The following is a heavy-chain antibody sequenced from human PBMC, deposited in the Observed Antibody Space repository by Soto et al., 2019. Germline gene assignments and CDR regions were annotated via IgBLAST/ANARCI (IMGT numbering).Heavy chain of an antibody. CDR1: GYSFTTYG. Sequence: QVQLVQSGAEVKKPGASVKVSCKASGYSFTTYGIAWVLQDPGQGLEWMGWISTYNGDTDYAQNLQGRVIMTTDTSTTTAYMELRSLRSDDTAVYYCAREGSRPYYYYGMDVWGQGTTVSVSS. V-gene: IGHV1-18*01. CDR3: AREGSRPYYYYGMDV. D-gene: IGHD2-15*01. CDR2: ISTYNGDT. J-gene: IGHJ6*02.